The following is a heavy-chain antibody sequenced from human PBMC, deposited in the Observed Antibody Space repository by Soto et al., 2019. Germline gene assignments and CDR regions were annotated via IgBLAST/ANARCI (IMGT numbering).Heavy chain of an antibody. V-gene: IGHV4-59*01. CDR2: VYYSGTT. D-gene: IGHD4-17*01. CDR1: GGSISSYY. J-gene: IGHJ4*02. CDR3: ARTTAVPNTLRSRYFFDY. Sequence: SEILSLTCTVSGGSISSYYWSWIRQPPGKGLEWIGYVYYSGTTNYNPSLKSRVTISVDLSKNQFSLRPSSVTTADTALYYCARTTAVPNTLRSRYFFDYWGQGTLVTVSS.